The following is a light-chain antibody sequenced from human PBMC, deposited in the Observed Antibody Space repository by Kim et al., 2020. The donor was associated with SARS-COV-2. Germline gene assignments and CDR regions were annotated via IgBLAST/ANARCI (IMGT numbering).Light chain of an antibody. V-gene: IGKV1-33*01. CDR3: QQYDNLPRT. CDR2: DAS. Sequence: DTQMTQSPSSLSASVGDRVTITCQASQDISKYLTWYQQKPGTAPKLLIYDASNLETGVPSRFGRSGSGTDFTFTISNLQPEDIATYYCQQYDNLPRTFGGGTKVDIK. J-gene: IGKJ4*02. CDR1: QDISKY.